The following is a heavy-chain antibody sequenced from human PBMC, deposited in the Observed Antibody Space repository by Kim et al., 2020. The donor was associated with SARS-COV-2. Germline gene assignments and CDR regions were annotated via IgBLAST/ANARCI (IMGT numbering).Heavy chain of an antibody. CDR2: ISGDGGST. Sequence: GGSLRLSCAASGFTFDDYAMHWVRQAPGKGLEWVSLISGDGGSTYYADSVNGRFTISRDNSKNSLYLQMNSLRTEDTALYYCAKDRPQWLVGNYYYYYGMDVWGQGTTVTVSS. CDR1: GFTFDDYA. J-gene: IGHJ6*02. D-gene: IGHD6-19*01. CDR3: AKDRPQWLVGNYYYYYGMDV. V-gene: IGHV3-43*02.